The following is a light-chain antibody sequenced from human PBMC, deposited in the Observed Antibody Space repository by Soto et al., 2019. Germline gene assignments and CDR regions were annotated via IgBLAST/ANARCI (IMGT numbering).Light chain of an antibody. CDR3: AAWDDSMSSAV. J-gene: IGLJ7*01. CDR2: TNN. CDR1: SSNIGSNY. Sequence: QPVLTQPPSASGTPGQRVTISCSGSSSNIGSNYVYWYQQLPGTAPKLLIYTNNQRPSGVPDRFSGSKSGTSASLAISGLRSEDEADYYCAAWDDSMSSAVFGGGTQLTVL. V-gene: IGLV1-47*01.